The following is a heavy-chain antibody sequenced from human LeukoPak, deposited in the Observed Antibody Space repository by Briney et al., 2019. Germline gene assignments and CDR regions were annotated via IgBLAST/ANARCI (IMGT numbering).Heavy chain of an antibody. Sequence: ASVKDTFMASGYTFIDYYMHGVGPPGCQGGEGMGLIHPYYCCTHFARKFHGRVTMTRDTSISTAYMELSRLRSDDTAVCYCARDLVAISHQYMSPNSFDRWGQGTLVTVSS. J-gene: IGHJ5*02. CDR1: GYTFIDYY. CDR2: IHPYYCCT. CDR3: ARDLVAISHQYMSPNSFDR. D-gene: IGHD5-12*01. V-gene: IGHV1-2*02.